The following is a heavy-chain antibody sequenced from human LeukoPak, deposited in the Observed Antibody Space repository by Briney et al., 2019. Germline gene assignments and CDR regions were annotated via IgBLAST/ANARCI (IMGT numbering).Heavy chain of an antibody. J-gene: IGHJ4*02. Sequence: GGSLRLSCAASGFTVSSNQMSWVRQAPGKGLEWVSVIYSGGSTYYADSVKGRLTISRDNSKNTLYLQMHSLRAEDTALYYCARETGSSVGSTDFDYWGQGTLVTVSS. CDR2: IYSGGST. CDR3: ARETGSSVGSTDFDY. D-gene: IGHD6-6*01. CDR1: GFTVSSNQ. V-gene: IGHV3-53*05.